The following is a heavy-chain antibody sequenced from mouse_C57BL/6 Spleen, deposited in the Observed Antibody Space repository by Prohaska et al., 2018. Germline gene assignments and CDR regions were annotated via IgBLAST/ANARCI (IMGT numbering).Heavy chain of an antibody. D-gene: IGHD1-1*01. Sequence: SCKASGYTFTDYYMNWVKQSHGKSLEWIGDINPNNGGTSYNQKFKGKATLTVDKSSSTAYMELRSLTSEDSAVYYCARVTTPFAYGGQGTLVTVSA. CDR1: GYTFTDYY. V-gene: IGHV1-26*01. CDR3: ARVTTPFAY. J-gene: IGHJ3*01. CDR2: INPNNGGT.